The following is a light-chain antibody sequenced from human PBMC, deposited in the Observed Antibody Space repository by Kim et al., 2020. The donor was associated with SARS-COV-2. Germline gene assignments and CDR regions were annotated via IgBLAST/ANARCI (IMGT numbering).Light chain of an antibody. CDR1: NNGVGNQG. V-gene: IGLV10-54*01. CDR3: SAWDFSISAWV. Sequence: QTATLTCTGINNGVGNQGVAWLQQRRGHPPKLLSDMNDNRPSGISERFSASRSGNTASLTITGLQPEDEADYDCSAWDFSISAWVFGGGTQLTVL. J-gene: IGLJ3*02. CDR2: MND.